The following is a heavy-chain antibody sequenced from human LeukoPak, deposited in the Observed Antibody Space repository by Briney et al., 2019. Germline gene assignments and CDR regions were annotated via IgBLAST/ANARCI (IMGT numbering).Heavy chain of an antibody. CDR2: IYYIGTT. V-gene: IGHV4-59*01. CDR3: ARCVRRNAFDI. D-gene: IGHD5/OR15-5a*01. J-gene: IGHJ3*02. CDR1: GRSISSYY. Sequence: SETLSLTCTVSGRSISSYYWNWIRQPPGKGLEWIGYIYYIGTTNYNPSLKSRVTISVDTSKNQFSLKLSSVTAADTAVYYCARCVRRNAFDIWGQGTMVTVSS.